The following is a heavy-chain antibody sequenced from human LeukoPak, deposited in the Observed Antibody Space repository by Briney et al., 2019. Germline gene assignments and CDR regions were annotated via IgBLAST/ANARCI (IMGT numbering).Heavy chain of an antibody. J-gene: IGHJ3*02. CDR1: GGSISSYY. V-gene: IGHV4-4*07. D-gene: IGHD5-24*01. Sequence: SETLSLTCTVSGGSISSYYWSWIRQPAGKGLEWIGRIYTSGSTNCNPSLKSRVTMSVDTSKNQFSLKLSSVTAADTAVYYCARDPPRDGYNGRAFDIWGQGTMVTVSP. CDR2: IYTSGST. CDR3: ARDPPRDGYNGRAFDI.